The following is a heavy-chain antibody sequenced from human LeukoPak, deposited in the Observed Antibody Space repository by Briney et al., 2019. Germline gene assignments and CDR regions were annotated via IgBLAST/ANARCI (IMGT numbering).Heavy chain of an antibody. V-gene: IGHV4-61*02. J-gene: IGHJ5*02. CDR1: GDSINSKSYY. CDR2: IYTTSGST. D-gene: IGHD6-19*01. CDR3: ARVEAQWVASHWFDP. Sequence: SETLSLTCTVSGDSINSKSYYWTWIRQPAGKGLEWVGRIYTTSGSTNYNPSLKSRVLISMDTSKNHISLRLNSVTAADTAVYYCARVEAQWVASHWFDPWGQGAQVTVSS.